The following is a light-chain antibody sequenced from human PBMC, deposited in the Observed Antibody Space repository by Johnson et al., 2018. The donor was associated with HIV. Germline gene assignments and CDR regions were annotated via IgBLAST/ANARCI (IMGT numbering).Light chain of an antibody. CDR3: GAWDSTLNADV. J-gene: IGLJ1*01. Sequence: QLVLTQPPSVSAAPGQKVTISCSGSSSNIGNNYVSWYQQLPGTAPKLLIYDNNKRPSGIPDRFSGSKSGTSATLGITGLQTGDEADYFCGAWDSTLNADVFGTGTKVTVL. CDR2: DNN. V-gene: IGLV1-51*01. CDR1: SSNIGNNY.